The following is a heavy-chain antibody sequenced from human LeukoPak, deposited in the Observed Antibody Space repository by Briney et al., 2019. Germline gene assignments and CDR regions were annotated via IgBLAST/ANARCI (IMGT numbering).Heavy chain of an antibody. D-gene: IGHD3-22*01. CDR2: IYYSGST. CDR3: AKFYFDSSGYYDVFDI. CDR1: GGSISSSSYY. J-gene: IGHJ3*02. Sequence: SETLSLTCTVSGGSISSSSYYWGWIRQPPGKGLEWIGSIYYSGSTYYNPSFKSRVTISVDTSKNQVYLKLTSVTAADTAVYFCAKFYFDSSGYYDVFDIWGQGTMVTVSS. V-gene: IGHV4-39*07.